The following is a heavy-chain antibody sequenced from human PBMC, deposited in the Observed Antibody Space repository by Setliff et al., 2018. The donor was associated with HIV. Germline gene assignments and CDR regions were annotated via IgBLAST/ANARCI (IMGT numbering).Heavy chain of an antibody. D-gene: IGHD3-22*01. CDR2: ISGDGGDT. CDR3: ARQAHPRGYYGSAGLFDY. V-gene: IGHV3-23*01. Sequence: PGGSLRLSCAAFGFAFTTYPMSWVRQAPGKGLEWVSAISGDGGDTAYADSLKGRFTISRDTSKNTLHLHMNSLRAEDTAVYYCARQAHPRGYYGSAGLFDYWGQGTPVTVS. J-gene: IGHJ4*02. CDR1: GFAFTTYP.